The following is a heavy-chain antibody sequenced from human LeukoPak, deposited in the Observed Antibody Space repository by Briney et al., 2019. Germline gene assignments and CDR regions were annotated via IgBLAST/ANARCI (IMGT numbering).Heavy chain of an antibody. D-gene: IGHD2-2*02. J-gene: IGHJ4*02. CDR1: GGSISSSSYY. CDR3: ARTIDCSSTSCYTGSMDY. CDR2: IYHSGST. Sequence: SETLSLACTVVSGGSISSSSYYWGWIRQPPGKGLEWIGSIYHSGSTYYNPSLKSRVTISVDTSKNQFSLKLSSVTAADTAVYYCARTIDCSSTSCYTGSMDYWGQGTLVTVSS. V-gene: IGHV4-39*07.